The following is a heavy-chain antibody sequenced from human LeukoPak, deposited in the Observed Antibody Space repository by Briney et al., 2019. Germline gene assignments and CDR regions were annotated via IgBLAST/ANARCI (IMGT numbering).Heavy chain of an antibody. CDR2: VNPSSGST. D-gene: IGHD6-6*01. J-gene: IGHJ4*02. V-gene: IGHV1-46*03. CDR1: GYTFTGYY. CDR3: TRSSGSIAARKFDY. Sequence: ASVKVSCKASGYTFTGYYMHWVRQAPGQGLEWMAIVNPSSGSTTYAQKFQGRVTMTRDTSTSTLYMELSSLRSEDTAVYYRTRSSGSIAARKFDYWGQGTMVTVSS.